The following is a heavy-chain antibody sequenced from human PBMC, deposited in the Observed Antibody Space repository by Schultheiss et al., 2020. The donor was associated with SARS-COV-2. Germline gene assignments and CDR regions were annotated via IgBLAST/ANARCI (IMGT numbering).Heavy chain of an antibody. CDR1: GSSISSVYY. CDR2: IYYSGST. J-gene: IGHJ6*02. D-gene: IGHD6-13*01. CDR3: ARSGDSSSWTIYGMDV. V-gene: IGHV4-61*01. Sequence: SETLSLTCTVSGSSISSVYYWGWIRQPPGKGLEWIGYIYYSGSTNYNPSLKSRVTIPVDTSKNQFSLKLSSVTAADTAVYYCARSGDSSSWTIYGMDVWGQGTTVTVSS.